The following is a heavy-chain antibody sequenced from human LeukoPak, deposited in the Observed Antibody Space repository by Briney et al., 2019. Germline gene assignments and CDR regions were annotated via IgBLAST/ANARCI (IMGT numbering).Heavy chain of an antibody. D-gene: IGHD2-2*01. J-gene: IGHJ6*02. V-gene: IGHV3-23*01. CDR1: GFTFTSYS. CDR2: ISGGGGST. Sequence: PGGSLRLSCAASGFTFTSYSMNWVRQAPGKGLEWVSTISGGGGSTYYADSVKGRFTISRDNSKNTLYLQMNSLRAEDTAVYYCARDFYQPRNYYYGMDVWGQGTTVTVSS. CDR3: ARDFYQPRNYYYGMDV.